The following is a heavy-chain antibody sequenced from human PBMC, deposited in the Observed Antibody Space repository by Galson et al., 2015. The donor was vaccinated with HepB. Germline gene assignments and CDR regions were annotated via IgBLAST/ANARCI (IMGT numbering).Heavy chain of an antibody. V-gene: IGHV3-21*01. CDR2: ISSSSSYI. J-gene: IGHJ4*02. CDR3: ARQQWLEAPVDY. CDR1: GFTFSSYS. Sequence: SLRLSCAASGFTFSSYSMNWVRQAPGKGLEWVSSISSSSSYIYYADSVKGRFTISRDNAKNSLYLQMNSLRAEDTAVYYCARQQWLEAPVDYWGQGTLVTVSS. D-gene: IGHD6-19*01.